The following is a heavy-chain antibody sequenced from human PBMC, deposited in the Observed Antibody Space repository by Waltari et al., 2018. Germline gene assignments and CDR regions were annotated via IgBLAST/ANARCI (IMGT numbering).Heavy chain of an antibody. J-gene: IGHJ4*02. D-gene: IGHD3-3*01. CDR3: AKDWGTIFGVVIKSFDY. Sequence: EVQLLESGGGLVQPGGSLRLSCAASGFTFSSYAMSWVRQAPGKGLEWVSAISGSGGSTYYADSVKGRFTISRDNSKNTLYLQMNSLRAEDTAVYYCAKDWGTIFGVVIKSFDYWGQGTLVTVSS. V-gene: IGHV3-23*01. CDR2: ISGSGGST. CDR1: GFTFSSYA.